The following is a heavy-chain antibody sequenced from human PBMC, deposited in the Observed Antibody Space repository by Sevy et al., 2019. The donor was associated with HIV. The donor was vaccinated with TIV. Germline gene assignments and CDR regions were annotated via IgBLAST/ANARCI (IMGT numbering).Heavy chain of an antibody. Sequence: GGSLRLSCAASGFTFSSYSMNWVRQAPGKGLEWVSSISSSSSYIYYADSVKGRFTISRDNAKNSLYLQMNSLRAEDTAVYYCARDGPGYSSSWSLSINAGYYYMDVWGKGTTVTVSS. CDR2: ISSSSSYI. CDR1: GFTFSSYS. V-gene: IGHV3-21*01. J-gene: IGHJ6*03. CDR3: ARDGPGYSSSWSLSINAGYYYMDV. D-gene: IGHD6-13*01.